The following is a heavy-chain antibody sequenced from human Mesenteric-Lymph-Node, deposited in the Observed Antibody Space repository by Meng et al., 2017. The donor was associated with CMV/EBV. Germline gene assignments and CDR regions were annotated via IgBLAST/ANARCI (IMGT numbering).Heavy chain of an antibody. J-gene: IGHJ4*02. V-gene: IGHV3-73*01. CDR2: IRSKANSYAT. Sequence: LSCAASGFTFSGSAMHWGRQASGKGLEWVGRIRSKANSYATAYAASVKGRFTISRDDSKNTAYLQMNSLKTEDTAVYYCTRTVVGADYWGQGTLVTVSS. CDR3: TRTVVGADY. D-gene: IGHD1-26*01. CDR1: GFTFSGSA.